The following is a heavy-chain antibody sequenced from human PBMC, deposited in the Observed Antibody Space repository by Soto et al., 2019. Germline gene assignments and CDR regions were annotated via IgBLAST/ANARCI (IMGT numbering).Heavy chain of an antibody. CDR1: GFTFSSYA. CDR2: ISGSGGST. V-gene: IGHV3-23*01. Sequence: PGGSLRLSCAASGFTFSSYAMSWGRQPPGKGLEWVSAISGSGGSTYYADSVKGRFTISRDNSKNTLYLQMNSLRAEDTAVYYCAKERITIFGVVINGMDVWGQGTTVTVSS. D-gene: IGHD3-3*01. J-gene: IGHJ6*02. CDR3: AKERITIFGVVINGMDV.